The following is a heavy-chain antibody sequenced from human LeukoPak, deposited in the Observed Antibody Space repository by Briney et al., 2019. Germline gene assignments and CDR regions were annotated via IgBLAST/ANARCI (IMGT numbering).Heavy chain of an antibody. Sequence: SVKVSCKASGGTFSSYAISWVRQAPGQGLEWMGRIIPILGIANYAQKFQGRVTITADKSTSTAYMELSSLRSEDTAVYYCANLYSSGSPPVDYWGQGTLVTVSS. CDR3: ANLYSSGSPPVDY. CDR2: IIPILGIA. CDR1: GGTFSSYA. V-gene: IGHV1-69*04. D-gene: IGHD3-10*01. J-gene: IGHJ4*02.